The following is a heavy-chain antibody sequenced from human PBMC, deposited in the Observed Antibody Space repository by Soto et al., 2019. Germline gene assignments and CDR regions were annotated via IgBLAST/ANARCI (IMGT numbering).Heavy chain of an antibody. V-gene: IGHV1-18*01. CDR1: GYTFTSYG. CDR3: ASTVGYNWNDDVGFDP. CDR2: ISAYNGNT. Sequence: ASVKVSCKASGYTFTSYGISWVRQAPGQGLEWMGWISAYNGNTNYAQKLQGRVTMTTDTSTSTAYMELRSLRSDDTAVYYCASTVGYNWNDDVGFDPWGQGTLVTVSS. D-gene: IGHD1-1*01. J-gene: IGHJ5*02.